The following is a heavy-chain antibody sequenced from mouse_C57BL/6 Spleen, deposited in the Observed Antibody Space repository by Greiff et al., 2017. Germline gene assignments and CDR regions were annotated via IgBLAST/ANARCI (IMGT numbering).Heavy chain of an antibody. V-gene: IGHV5-17*01. CDR2: ISSGSSTI. Sequence: EVKLVESGGGLVKPGGSLKLSCAASGFTFSDYGMHWVRQAPEKGLEWVAYISSGSSTIYYADTVKGRFTIARDNANNTLFLQMTSLRSEDTAMYYCARTHVPYYAMDYWGQGTSVTVSS. CDR3: ARTHVPYYAMDY. J-gene: IGHJ4*01. CDR1: GFTFSDYG.